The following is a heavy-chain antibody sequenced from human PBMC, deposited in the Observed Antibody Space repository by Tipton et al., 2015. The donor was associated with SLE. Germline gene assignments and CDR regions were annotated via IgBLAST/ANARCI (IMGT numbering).Heavy chain of an antibody. J-gene: IGHJ4*02. D-gene: IGHD3-22*01. V-gene: IGHV4-38-2*01. CDR3: ARHDYDDNGYYMHYFDY. Sequence: GLVKPSETLSLSCDVSSFSISSGYYWGWIRQPPGKGLEWIGSIYQSENSYYNPPLKSRISMSIDTFKNQVFLRLNSVTAADTAVYYCARHDYDDNGYYMHYFDYWGQGTLVTVSP. CDR2: IYQSENS. CDR1: SFSISSGYY.